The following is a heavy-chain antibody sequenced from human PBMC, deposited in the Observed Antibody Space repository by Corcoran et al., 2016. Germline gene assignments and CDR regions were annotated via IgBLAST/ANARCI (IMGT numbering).Heavy chain of an antibody. D-gene: IGHD3-22*01. V-gene: IGHV1-2*02. CDR3: ARPRGGAYYDSSGDPGGP. CDR2: INPNSGGT. Sequence: QVQLVQSGAEVKKPGASVKVSCKASGYTFTGYYMHWVRQAPGQGLEWMGWINPNSGGTNYAQKFQGRVTMTRDTSISTAYMELSRLRSDDTAVYYCARPRGGAYYDSSGDPGGPWGQGTLVTVSS. CDR1: GYTFTGYY. J-gene: IGHJ5*02.